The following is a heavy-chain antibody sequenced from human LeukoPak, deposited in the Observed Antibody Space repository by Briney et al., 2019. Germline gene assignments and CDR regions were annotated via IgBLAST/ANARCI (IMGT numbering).Heavy chain of an antibody. V-gene: IGHV4-59*08. D-gene: IGHD6-13*01. CDR3: ARHLGSSWSYFDH. J-gene: IGHJ4*02. Sequence: SETLSLPCTVSGGPLSRYYWRWIRQPPGKGLEWIGYIYYSGSNYYNPSLKRRITMLLRTSKNQFSVNLRSVSAADSGVYYCARHLGSSWSYFDHWGQGTLVSVSS. CDR1: GGPLSRYY. CDR2: IYYSGSN.